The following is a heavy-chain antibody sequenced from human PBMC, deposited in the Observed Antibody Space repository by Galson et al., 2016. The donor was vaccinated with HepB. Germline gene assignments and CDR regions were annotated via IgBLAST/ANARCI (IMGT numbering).Heavy chain of an antibody. Sequence: SETLSLTCTVSGGSISSYYWSWIRQPPGKGLEWIGYIYYSGITNYNPSLKSRVTISVDTSKNQFSLKLTSVTAADTAVYFCSSRIARPGSSFDYWGQGTLVTVSS. D-gene: IGHD6-6*01. J-gene: IGHJ4*02. CDR1: GGSISSYY. CDR2: IYYSGIT. V-gene: IGHV4-59*01. CDR3: SSRIARPGSSFDY.